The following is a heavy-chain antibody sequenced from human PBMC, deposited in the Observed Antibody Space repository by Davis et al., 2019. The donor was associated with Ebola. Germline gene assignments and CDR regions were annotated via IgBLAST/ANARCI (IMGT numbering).Heavy chain of an antibody. CDR2: IYYSGST. CDR3: ARERYGTTWDYCYYGMDV. Sequence: MPSETLSLTCTVSGGSISSYYWSWIRQPPGKGLEWIGYIYYSGSTNYNPSLKSRVTISVDTSKNQFSLKLSSVTAADTAVYYCARERYGTTWDYCYYGMDVWGQGTTVTVSS. J-gene: IGHJ6*02. CDR1: GGSISSYY. D-gene: IGHD1-7*01. V-gene: IGHV4-59*01.